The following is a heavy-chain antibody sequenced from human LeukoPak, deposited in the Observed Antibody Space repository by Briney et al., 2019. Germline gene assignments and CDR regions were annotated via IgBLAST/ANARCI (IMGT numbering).Heavy chain of an antibody. J-gene: IGHJ4*02. CDR2: TYYRSKWYN. CDR3: ARRRTGGLRVGRDYFDY. Sequence: SQTLSLTCAISGDSVSSNSAAWNWIRQSPSRGLEWLGRTYYRSKWYNDYAVSVKGRITINPDTSKNQFSLQLNSVTPEDTAVYYCARRRTGGLRVGRDYFDYWGQGTLVTVSS. CDR1: GDSVSSNSAA. D-gene: IGHD1-14*01. V-gene: IGHV6-1*01.